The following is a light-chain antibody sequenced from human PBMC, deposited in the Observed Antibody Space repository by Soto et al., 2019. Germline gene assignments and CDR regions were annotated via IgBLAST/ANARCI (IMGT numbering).Light chain of an antibody. Sequence: DIQLTQSPSFLSASVGDKVTITCRASQGICSYLVWYQQKPGKAPKLLIYAASTLQSGVPSRFSGSGSGTEFTLTLSSLQPEDFATYYCQQLNSYPLTFGGGTKVEIK. CDR1: QGICSY. CDR2: AAS. J-gene: IGKJ4*01. V-gene: IGKV1-9*01. CDR3: QQLNSYPLT.